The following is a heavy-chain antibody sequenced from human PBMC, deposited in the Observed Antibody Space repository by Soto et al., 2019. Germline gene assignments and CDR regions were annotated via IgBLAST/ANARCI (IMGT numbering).Heavy chain of an antibody. J-gene: IGHJ4*02. Sequence: QVQLVQSGAEVKRPGASVKVSCKASGYMFTGFYLHWVRQAPGQGLEWVGWINPNNGVTTYAKNFQGRVTMTRDSSISTAYMELSSLRPDDTAVYFCAAAAIPVAGRHPDFWGQGTVVTVS. V-gene: IGHV1-2*02. D-gene: IGHD6-19*01. CDR3: AAAAIPVAGRHPDF. CDR1: GYMFTGFY. CDR2: INPNNGVT.